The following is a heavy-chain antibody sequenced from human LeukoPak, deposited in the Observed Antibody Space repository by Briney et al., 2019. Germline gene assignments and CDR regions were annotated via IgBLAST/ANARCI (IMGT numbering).Heavy chain of an antibody. Sequence: GGSLRLSCAASGFTCSSYSMNWFRQAPGKGLEWVSSISSSSSYIYYADSVKGRFTISRDNAKNSLYLQMNSLRAEDTAVYYCARMAAAGIGYFDYWGQGTLVTVSS. D-gene: IGHD6-13*01. CDR1: GFTCSSYS. CDR2: ISSSSSYI. J-gene: IGHJ4*02. CDR3: ARMAAAGIGYFDY. V-gene: IGHV3-21*01.